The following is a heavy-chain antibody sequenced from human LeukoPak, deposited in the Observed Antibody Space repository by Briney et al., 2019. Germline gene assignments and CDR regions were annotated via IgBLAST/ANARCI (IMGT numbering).Heavy chain of an antibody. D-gene: IGHD5-12*01. V-gene: IGHV4-34*01. CDR3: ARDRGYSGYDGYYYYGMDV. Sequence: PSETLSLTCAVYGGSFSGYYWSWIRQPPGKGLEWIGEINHSGSTNYNPSLKSRATISVDTSKNQFSLKLSSVTAADTAVYYCARDRGYSGYDGYYYYGMDVWGQGITVTVSS. CDR1: GGSFSGYY. CDR2: INHSGST. J-gene: IGHJ6*02.